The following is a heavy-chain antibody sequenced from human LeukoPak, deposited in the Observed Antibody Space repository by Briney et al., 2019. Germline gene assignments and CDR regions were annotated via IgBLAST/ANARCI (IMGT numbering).Heavy chain of an antibody. CDR2: IYHSGST. CDR3: ARIPEGSGPRDYYYYMDV. J-gene: IGHJ6*03. CDR1: AYSISSAYY. Sequence: SETLSLTCTVSAYSISSAYYWGWIRQPPGKGLEWIGSIYHSGSTYSTPSLKSRVTTSIDTSKNQFSLKLSSVTAADTAVYYCARIPEGSGPRDYYYYMDVWGKGTTVTVSS. V-gene: IGHV4-38-2*02. D-gene: IGHD3-10*01.